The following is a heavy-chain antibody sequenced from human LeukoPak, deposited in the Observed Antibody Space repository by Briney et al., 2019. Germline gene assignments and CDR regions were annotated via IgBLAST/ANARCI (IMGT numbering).Heavy chain of an antibody. CDR2: ISNSGGTT. CDR1: GFTFSSYA. J-gene: IGHJ4*02. Sequence: GGSLRLSCAASGFTFSSYAMSWVRQAPGKGLEWVSTISNSGGTTYYSDSVKGRFTISRDNSKNTLYLQMNSLRAEDTAVYYCARRAGAYSHPYDYWGQGTLVTVSS. CDR3: ARRAGAYSHPYDY. V-gene: IGHV3-23*01. D-gene: IGHD4/OR15-4a*01.